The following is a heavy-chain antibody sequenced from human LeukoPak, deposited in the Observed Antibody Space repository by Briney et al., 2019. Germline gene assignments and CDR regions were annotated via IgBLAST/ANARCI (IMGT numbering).Heavy chain of an antibody. J-gene: IGHJ4*02. CDR2: IKSDGSTT. D-gene: IGHD5-18*01. CDR1: GFTFSSYW. Sequence: TGGSLRLSCAASGFTFSSYWMHWVRQAPGKGLVWVSRIKSDGSTTTYADSVKGRFTISRDNAKNTLYLQMNSLRAEDTAVYHCARVVDTHFDYWGQGTLVTVSS. CDR3: ARVVDTHFDY. V-gene: IGHV3-74*01.